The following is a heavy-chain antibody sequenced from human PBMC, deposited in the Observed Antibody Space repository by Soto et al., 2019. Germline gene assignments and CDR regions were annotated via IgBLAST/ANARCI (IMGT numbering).Heavy chain of an antibody. V-gene: IGHV1-69*12. Sequence: QVQLVQSGAEVKKPGSSVKVSCKASGGTFSSYAISWVRQAPGQGLEWMGGIIPIFGTANYAQKFQGRVTTTADESTSTAYMELSSLRSEDTAVYYCARDPTIAPKSTNWFDPWGQGTLVTVSS. D-gene: IGHD3-9*01. CDR1: GGTFSSYA. J-gene: IGHJ5*02. CDR3: ARDPTIAPKSTNWFDP. CDR2: IIPIFGTA.